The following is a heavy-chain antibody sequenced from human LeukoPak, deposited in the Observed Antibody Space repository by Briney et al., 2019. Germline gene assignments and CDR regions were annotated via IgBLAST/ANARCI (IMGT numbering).Heavy chain of an antibody. V-gene: IGHV4-30-4*01. D-gene: IGHD3-22*01. CDR3: ARAFDSSGYYYWYFDL. J-gene: IGHJ2*01. CDR1: GGSISSGDYY. CDR2: IYYSGSA. Sequence: SQTLSLTCTVSGGSISSGDYYWNWIRQPPGKGLEWIGYIYYSGSAYYNPFLKSRVTISVDTSKNQFSLKLSSVTAADTAVYYCARAFDSSGYYYWYFDLWGRGTLVTVSS.